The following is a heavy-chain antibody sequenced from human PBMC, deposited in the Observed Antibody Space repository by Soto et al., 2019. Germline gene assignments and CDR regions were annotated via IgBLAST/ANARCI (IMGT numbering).Heavy chain of an antibody. CDR3: ARDIVVVPAAIYDYYYYMDV. CDR2: ISAYNGNT. J-gene: IGHJ6*03. Sequence: ASVKVSCKASGYTFTSYDISWVRQAPGQGLEWMGWISAYNGNTNYAQKLQGRVTMTTDTSTSTAYMELRSLRSDDTAVYYCARDIVVVPAAIYDYYYYMDVWGKGTTVTVSS. CDR1: GYTFTSYD. V-gene: IGHV1-18*01. D-gene: IGHD2-2*01.